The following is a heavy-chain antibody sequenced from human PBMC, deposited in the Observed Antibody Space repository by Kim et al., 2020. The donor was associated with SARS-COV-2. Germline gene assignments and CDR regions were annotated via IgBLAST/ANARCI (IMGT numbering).Heavy chain of an antibody. Sequence: TYYPGAVKGRFTIARENAKNSLYLQMNSLSAGDTAVHYCARVRSVYGMDVWGQGTTVTVSS. CDR2: T. CDR3: ARVRSVYGMDV. V-gene: IGHV3-13*01. J-gene: IGHJ6*02.